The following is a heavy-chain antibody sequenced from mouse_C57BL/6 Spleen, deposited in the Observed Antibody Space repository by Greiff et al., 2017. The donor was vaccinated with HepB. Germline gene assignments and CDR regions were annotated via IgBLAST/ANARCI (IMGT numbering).Heavy chain of an antibody. J-gene: IGHJ2*01. Sequence: QVQLQQPGAELVMPGASVKLSCKASGYTFTSYWMHWVKQRPGQGLEWIGEIDPSDSYTNYNQKFKGKSTLTVDKSSSTAYMQLSSLTSEDSAVYYCARLYGSTLYYFDYWGQGTTLTVSS. CDR1: GYTFTSYW. D-gene: IGHD1-1*01. CDR3: ARLYGSTLYYFDY. V-gene: IGHV1-69*01. CDR2: IDPSDSYT.